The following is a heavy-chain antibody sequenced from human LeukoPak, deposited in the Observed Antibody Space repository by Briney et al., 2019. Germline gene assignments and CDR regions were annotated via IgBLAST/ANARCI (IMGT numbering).Heavy chain of an antibody. D-gene: IGHD1-1*01. CDR3: ARNWHDYAFDI. CDR1: GGSISTYY. Sequence: SETLSLTCTVSGGSISTYYWSWIRQPPGKGLEWIGYISHSGSTNSNPSLKSRVTMSVDTSKNQFSLKLTSVTAADTAVYYCARNWHDYAFDIWGQGTMVTVSS. V-gene: IGHV4-59*08. J-gene: IGHJ3*02. CDR2: ISHSGST.